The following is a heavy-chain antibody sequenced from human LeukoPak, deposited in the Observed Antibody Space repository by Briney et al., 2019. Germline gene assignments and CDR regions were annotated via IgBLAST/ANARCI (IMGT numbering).Heavy chain of an antibody. Sequence: GGSLRLSCAASGFTFSDYYMSWIRQAPGKGLEWVSYISSSGTTIYYADSVKGRFTISRDNAKNTLFLQMNSLRGEDTAVYYCARVYRGETIFVHSYYAFDNWFDPWGQGTLVTVSS. CDR2: ISSSGTTI. CDR3: ARVYRGETIFVHSYYAFDNWFDP. V-gene: IGHV3-11*01. CDR1: GFTFSDYY. J-gene: IGHJ5*02. D-gene: IGHD3-3*01.